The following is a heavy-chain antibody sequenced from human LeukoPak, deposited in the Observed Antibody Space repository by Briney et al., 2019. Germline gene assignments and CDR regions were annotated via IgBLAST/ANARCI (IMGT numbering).Heavy chain of an antibody. V-gene: IGHV3-23*01. Sequence: GGTLRLSCAASEFTFSNYGMSWVRQAPGKGLEWVSAISGSGDYTYYADSVKGRFTISRDNSKNTLHLQMNSLRAEDAAVYYCAKGGIAVAGTSYYYYMDVWGKGTTVTISS. J-gene: IGHJ6*03. CDR1: EFTFSNYG. CDR3: AKGGIAVAGTSYYYYMDV. D-gene: IGHD6-19*01. CDR2: ISGSGDYT.